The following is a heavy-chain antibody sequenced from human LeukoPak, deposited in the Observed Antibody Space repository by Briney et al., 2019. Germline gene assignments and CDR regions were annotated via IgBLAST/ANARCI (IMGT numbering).Heavy chain of an antibody. Sequence: GGSLRLSCAASGITFRNFGMHWVRQAPGMGLEWVAYIVYDGSNKYYADSVKGRFTISRDNSKNTLSLQMNSLTGKDTAVYYCARDLVSAGTRYYDLWGRGTVVTVSS. CDR1: GITFRNFG. J-gene: IGHJ2*01. V-gene: IGHV3-30*02. CDR2: IVYDGSNK. CDR3: ARDLVSAGTRYYDL. D-gene: IGHD1-1*01.